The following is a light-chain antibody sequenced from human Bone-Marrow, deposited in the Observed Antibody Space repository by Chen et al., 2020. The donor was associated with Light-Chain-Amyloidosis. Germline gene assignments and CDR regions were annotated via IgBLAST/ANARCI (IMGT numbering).Light chain of an antibody. Sequence: EIVLMQSPAPLSLSPGERATLPCGGSQRDRSSYLAWYQQKPGLAPRLLIYDASSRATGIPDRFSGSGSGTDFTLTISRLEPEDFAVYYCQQYGSSPLTFGGGIKVEIK. CDR1: QRDRSSY. CDR2: DAS. CDR3: QQYGSSPLT. V-gene: IGKV3D-20*01. J-gene: IGKJ4*01.